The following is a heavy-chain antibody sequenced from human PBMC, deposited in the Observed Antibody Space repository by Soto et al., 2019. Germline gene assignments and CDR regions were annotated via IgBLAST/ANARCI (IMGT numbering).Heavy chain of an antibody. D-gene: IGHD1-1*01. J-gene: IGHJ6*02. V-gene: IGHV3-11*06. CDR2: ISSSSSDT. CDR3: EGDWNDWGAVDV. CDR1: GFSFSDYY. Sequence: QVQLVESGGGLVKPGGSLRLFCAASGFSFSDYYMIWIRQAPGKGLEWVSYISSSSSDTDYADSVKGRFTISRDNAKNSLYLQMDSLRAEDTAVYYWEGDWNDWGAVDVWGQGTTVTVSS.